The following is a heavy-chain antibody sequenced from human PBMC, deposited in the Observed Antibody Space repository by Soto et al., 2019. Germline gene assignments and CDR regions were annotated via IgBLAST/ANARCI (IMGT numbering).Heavy chain of an antibody. Sequence: SETLSLTCTVSGGSISSSSYYWGWIRQPPGKGLEWIGSIYYSGSTYYNPSLKSRVTISVDTSKNQFSLKLSSVTAADTAVYYCARGDYYDSSGYYYVGRLPDYWGQGTLVTVSS. CDR3: ARGDYYDSSGYYYVGRLPDY. CDR2: IYYSGST. V-gene: IGHV4-39*07. J-gene: IGHJ4*02. D-gene: IGHD3-22*01. CDR1: GGSISSSSYY.